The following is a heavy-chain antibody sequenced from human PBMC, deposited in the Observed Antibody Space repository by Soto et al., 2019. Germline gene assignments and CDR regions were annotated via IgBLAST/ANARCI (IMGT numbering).Heavy chain of an antibody. CDR1: GFSLSSTRVA. Sequence: QITLKESGPTLVKPTQTRTLTCTFSGFSLSSTRVAVGWIRQPPGKALERLALIYWDDDKRYSPFLKSRLTITKDTSKNQVVLTMTNTDPVDTATYYCAHSVVAGLGYDFDYWGQGTLVTV. CDR2: IYWDDDK. D-gene: IGHD6-19*01. J-gene: IGHJ4*02. V-gene: IGHV2-5*02. CDR3: AHSVVAGLGYDFDY.